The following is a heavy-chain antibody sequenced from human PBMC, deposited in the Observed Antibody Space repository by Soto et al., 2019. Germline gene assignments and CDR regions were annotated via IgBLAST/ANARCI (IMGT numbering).Heavy chain of an antibody. J-gene: IGHJ4*01. CDR3: AARTSYDYGVYGFDY. CDR2: IVVGSGNT. V-gene: IGHV1-58*01. D-gene: IGHD4-17*01. CDR1: GFTFTSSA. Sequence: SVKVSCKASGFTFTSSAVQWVRQARGQRLEWIGWIVVGSGNTNYAQKFQERVTITRDMSTSTAYMELSSLRSEDTAVYYCAARTSYDYGVYGFDYWGHGTLVTV.